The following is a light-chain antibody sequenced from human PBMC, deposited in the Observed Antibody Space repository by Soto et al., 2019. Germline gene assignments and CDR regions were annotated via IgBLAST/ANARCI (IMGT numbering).Light chain of an antibody. CDR1: QTVRNNY. V-gene: IGKV3D-20*02. CDR3: QQRSNWPLT. J-gene: IGKJ1*01. CDR2: DAS. Sequence: EFVLTQSPGTLSLSPGERATLSCRASQTVRNNYLAWYQQKPGQAPKLLIYDASSRATGIPDRFSGGGSGTDFTLTISSLEPEDFAVYYCQQRSNWPLTFGQGTKVDIK.